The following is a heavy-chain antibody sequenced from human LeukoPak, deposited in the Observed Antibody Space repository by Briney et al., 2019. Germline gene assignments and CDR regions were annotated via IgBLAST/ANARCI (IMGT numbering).Heavy chain of an antibody. CDR2: IYWNDDY. J-gene: IGHJ4*02. V-gene: IGHV2-5*01. CDR3: AHKRDGYSVYDDTPDY. D-gene: IGHD5/OR15-5a*01. CDR1: VFSLNSGGQG. Sequence: SGPTLVNPTQTLTLTCTFSVFSLNSGGQGVGWIRQSPGKALEWLAVIYWNDDYRYSPSLKSRLTITKDTSKNQVVLTMTDMDPVDTATYYCAHKRDGYSVYDDTPDYWGQGTLVTVSS.